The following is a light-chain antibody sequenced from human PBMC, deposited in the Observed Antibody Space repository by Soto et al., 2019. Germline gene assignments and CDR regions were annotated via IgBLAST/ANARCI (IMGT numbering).Light chain of an antibody. V-gene: IGKV1-39*01. Sequence: DIQVTQSPSSLSAFVGDRVTITCRTSQTISNNLNWYQQQPGKAPNLLIYGASSLQSGVPSRFSGSGSGTDFTLNISSLHPEDFATYLCQQSSSAPLTFGKGTKVDIK. CDR1: QTISNN. CDR2: GAS. CDR3: QQSSSAPLT. J-gene: IGKJ1*01.